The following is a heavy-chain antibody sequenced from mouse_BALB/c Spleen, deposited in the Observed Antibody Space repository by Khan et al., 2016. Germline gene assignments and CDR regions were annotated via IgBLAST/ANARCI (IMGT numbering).Heavy chain of an antibody. D-gene: IGHD2-2*01. CDR1: GFSIIAYG. J-gene: IGHJ4*01. V-gene: IGHV2-6-7*01. CDR2: IWGDGSR. Sequence: QVQLKQSGPGLVAPSQSLSITCTVSGFSIIAYGVNWVRQPPGKGLEWLGMIWGDGSRDYNSALKSRLNITKDNSKSQVFLTMISLQTDDTARYYCARDGWGYYAMDYCGQGTSVTVSS. CDR3: ARDGWGYYAMDY.